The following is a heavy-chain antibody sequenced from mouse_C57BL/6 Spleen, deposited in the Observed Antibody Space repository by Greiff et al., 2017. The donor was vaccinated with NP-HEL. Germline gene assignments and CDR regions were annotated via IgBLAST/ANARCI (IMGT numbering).Heavy chain of an antibody. CDR1: GFNIKDSY. CDR3: ARSTPYGSSAWFAY. J-gene: IGHJ3*01. CDR2: IDPEDGET. D-gene: IGHD1-1*01. Sequence: EVQGVESGAELVKPGASVKLSCTASGFNIKDSYMHWVKQRTEQGLEWIGRIDPEDGETKYAPKFQGKATITADTSSNTAYLQLSSLTSEDTAVYYCARSTPYGSSAWFAYWGQGTLVTVSA. V-gene: IGHV14-2*01.